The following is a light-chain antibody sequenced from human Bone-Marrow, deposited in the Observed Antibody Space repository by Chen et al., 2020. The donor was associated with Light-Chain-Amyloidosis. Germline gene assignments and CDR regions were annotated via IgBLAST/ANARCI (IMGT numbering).Light chain of an antibody. CDR1: QGISNY. CDR3: QKYNNAPRT. V-gene: IGKV1-27*01. CDR2: GAS. J-gene: IGKJ1*01. Sequence: DIQMTHAPSSLSASVGDRVTITCRATQGISNYLAWYQQKPGKVPKLLIYGASTLQSGVPSRFSGSGSGTDFTLTISSLQPEDVATYYCQKYNNAPRTFGQGTKVEIK.